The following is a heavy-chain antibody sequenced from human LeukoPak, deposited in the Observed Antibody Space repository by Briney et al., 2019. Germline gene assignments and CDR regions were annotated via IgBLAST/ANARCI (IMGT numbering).Heavy chain of an antibody. Sequence: GGSLRLSCAASGFTFSTYSMNWVRQAPGKGLEWVSSISSSSSYIYYADSVKGRFTISRDNAKNSLYLQMNSLRAEDTAVYYCARRAEPRAFDIWGQGTMVTVSS. D-gene: IGHD1-26*01. CDR2: ISSSSSYI. J-gene: IGHJ3*02. CDR3: ARRAEPRAFDI. CDR1: GFTFSTYS. V-gene: IGHV3-21*01.